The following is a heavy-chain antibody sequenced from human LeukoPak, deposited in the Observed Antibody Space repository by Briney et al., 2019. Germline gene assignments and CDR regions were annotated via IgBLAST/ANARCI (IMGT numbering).Heavy chain of an antibody. CDR3: AREGRDRNRFEY. Sequence: SETLSLTCTVSGASIRSGDYYWSWIRQPPGKGLEWIGYIYDSGSTYYNPSLKSRVTISVATSKNQFSLKLSSVTAADTATYYCAREGRDRNRFEYWGHGTLVTVSS. V-gene: IGHV4-30-4*02. J-gene: IGHJ4*01. CDR1: GASIRSGDYY. CDR2: IYDSGST. D-gene: IGHD1-14*01.